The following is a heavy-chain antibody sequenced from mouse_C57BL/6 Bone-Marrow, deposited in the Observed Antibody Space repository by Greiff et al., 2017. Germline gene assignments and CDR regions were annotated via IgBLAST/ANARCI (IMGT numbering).Heavy chain of an antibody. J-gene: IGHJ2*01. Sequence: EVQLQQSVAELVRPGASVKLSCTASGFNIKNTYMHWVKQRPEQGLEWIGRIDPANGNTKYAPKFQGKATITADTSSNTAYLQLSSLTSEDTAIYYCAGTPYYYGSSPYYFDYWGQGTTLTVSS. V-gene: IGHV14-3*01. CDR2: IDPANGNT. CDR3: AGTPYYYGSSPYYFDY. D-gene: IGHD1-1*01. CDR1: GFNIKNTY.